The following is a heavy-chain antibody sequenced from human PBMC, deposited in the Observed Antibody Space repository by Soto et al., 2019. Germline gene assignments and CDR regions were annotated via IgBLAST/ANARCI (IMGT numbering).Heavy chain of an antibody. CDR2: ISYDGSNK. J-gene: IGHJ4*02. CDR3: ARDLRRSGYYYGVDY. V-gene: IGHV3-30-3*01. CDR1: GFTFSSYA. D-gene: IGHD3-22*01. Sequence: GGSLRLSCAASGFTFSSYAMHWVRQAPGKGLEWVAVISYDGSNKYYADSVKGRFTISRDNSKNTLYLQMNSLRAEDTAVYYCARDLRRSGYYYGVDYWGQGTLVTVSS.